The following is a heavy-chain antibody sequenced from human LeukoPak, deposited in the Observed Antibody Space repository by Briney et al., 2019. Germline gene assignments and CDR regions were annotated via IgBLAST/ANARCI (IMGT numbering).Heavy chain of an antibody. J-gene: IGHJ4*02. CDR3: AVPLRDY. CDR1: GGSISSGSYY. Sequence: PSETLSLTCTVSGGSISSGSYYWSWIRQPAGKGLEWIGRIYTSGSTNYNPSLKSRVTISVDTSKNQFSLKLSSVTAADTAVYYCAVPLRDYWGQGTLVTVSS. D-gene: IGHD2-15*01. V-gene: IGHV4-61*02. CDR2: IYTSGST.